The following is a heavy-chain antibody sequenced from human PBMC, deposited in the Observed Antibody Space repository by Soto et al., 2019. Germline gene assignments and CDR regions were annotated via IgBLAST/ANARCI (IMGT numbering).Heavy chain of an antibody. Sequence: EVQLVESGGGLVKPGGSLRLSCAASGFTFSSYSMNWVRQAPGKGLEWVSSISSSSSYIYYADSVKGRFTISRDNAKNSLYLQMNSLRAEDTAVYYCARGGYCSGGSCYSVGMSDYWGQGTLVTVSS. J-gene: IGHJ4*02. CDR1: GFTFSSYS. V-gene: IGHV3-21*01. CDR2: ISSSSSYI. CDR3: ARGGYCSGGSCYSVGMSDY. D-gene: IGHD2-15*01.